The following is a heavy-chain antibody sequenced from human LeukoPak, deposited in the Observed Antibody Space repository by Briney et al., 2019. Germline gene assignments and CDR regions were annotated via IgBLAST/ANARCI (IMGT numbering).Heavy chain of an antibody. J-gene: IGHJ4*02. CDR1: GVPFSTYH. CDR3: ARRGPPCWDY. CDR2: IYYSGTTNQNPSL. V-gene: IGHV4-59*08. D-gene: IGHD3-16*01. Sequence: PSETLTLTCTVSGVPFSTYHWNWIRQPPGKGLEWIGYIYYSGTTNQNPSLNYNPSLSNHVTISAMTSKNQFTLKLSSVTAVDTAIYYCARRGPPCWDYWDRGTLVTVSS.